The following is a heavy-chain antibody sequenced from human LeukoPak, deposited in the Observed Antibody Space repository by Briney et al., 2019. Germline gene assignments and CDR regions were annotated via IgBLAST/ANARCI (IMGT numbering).Heavy chain of an antibody. CDR3: ARGVPWFGESYFDY. V-gene: IGHV1-69*13. CDR2: IIPIFDTA. CDR1: GGTFSSYA. Sequence: SVKVSCKASGGTFSSYAISWVRQAPGQGLEWMGGIIPIFDTANYAQKFQGRVTITADESTSTAYMELSSLRSEDTAVYYCARGVPWFGESYFDYWGQGTLVTVSS. J-gene: IGHJ4*02. D-gene: IGHD3-10*01.